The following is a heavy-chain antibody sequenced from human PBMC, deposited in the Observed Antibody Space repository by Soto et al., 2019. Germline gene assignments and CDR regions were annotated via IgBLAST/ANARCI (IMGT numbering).Heavy chain of an antibody. V-gene: IGHV3-64*02. CDR1: GFTFSSYA. CDR3: VREGEGLAFDI. J-gene: IGHJ3*02. CDR2: ISSNGGST. Sequence: EVQLVESGEGLVQPGGSLRLSCAASGFTFSSYAMHWVRQAPGKGLEYVSAISSNGGSTYYADSVKGRFTISRDNSKNTLYLQMGSLRAEDMAVYYCVREGEGLAFDIWGQGTMVTVSS.